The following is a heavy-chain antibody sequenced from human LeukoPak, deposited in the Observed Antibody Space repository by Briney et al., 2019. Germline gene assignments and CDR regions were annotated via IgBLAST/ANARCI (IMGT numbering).Heavy chain of an antibody. Sequence: ASVKVSCKASGYTFTSYDINWVRQATGQGLERMGWMNPNSGNTGYAQTFQGRVTMTRNTSVSTAYMGLSSLRSEDTAVYYCARGPGRRGTAMVYFDYWGQGTLVTVSS. CDR3: ARGPGRRGTAMVYFDY. D-gene: IGHD5-18*01. CDR1: GYTFTSYD. J-gene: IGHJ4*02. CDR2: MNPNSGNT. V-gene: IGHV1-8*01.